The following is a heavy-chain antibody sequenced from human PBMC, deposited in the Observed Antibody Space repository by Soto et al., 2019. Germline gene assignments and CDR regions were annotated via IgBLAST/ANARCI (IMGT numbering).Heavy chain of an antibody. CDR1: GGSITNNY. J-gene: IGHJ4*02. D-gene: IGHD3-22*01. V-gene: IGHV4-59*01. CDR3: ARVPYYDSSGSYDY. CDR2: VYYSGST. Sequence: SETLSLTCTVSGGSITNNYWSWIRQFPGKGLEWIGYVYYSGSTNYNPSLKSRVTISVDTSKNQFSLKLSSVTAADTAVYYCARVPYYDSSGSYDYWGQGTLVTVSS.